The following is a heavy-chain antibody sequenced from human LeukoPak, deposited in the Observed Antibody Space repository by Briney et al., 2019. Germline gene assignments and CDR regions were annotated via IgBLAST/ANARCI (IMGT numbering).Heavy chain of an antibody. Sequence: GGSLRLSCAASGFTFSSYWIHWVRQAPGKGLVWVSRINSDGSTINYADSVKGRFTISRDNAKNTLYLQMNSLRAEDTAVYYCARAGYYRFDYWGQGTLVTVSS. V-gene: IGHV3-74*01. CDR1: GFTFSSYW. CDR3: ARAGYYRFDY. D-gene: IGHD3-10*01. CDR2: INSDGSTI. J-gene: IGHJ4*02.